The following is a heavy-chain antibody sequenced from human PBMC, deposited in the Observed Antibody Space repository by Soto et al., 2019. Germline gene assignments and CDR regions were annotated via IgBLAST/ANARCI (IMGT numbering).Heavy chain of an antibody. V-gene: IGHV4-4*02. CDR1: SGSISSSNW. CDR2: IYHSGST. D-gene: IGHD6-19*01. J-gene: IGHJ4*02. Sequence: SETLSLTCAVSSGSISSSNWWSWVRQPPGKGLEWIGEIYHSGSTNYNPSLKSRVTISVDKSKNQFSLKLSSVTAADTAVYYCARAHLSWVAGTTYFDYWGQGTLVTVYS. CDR3: ARAHLSWVAGTTYFDY.